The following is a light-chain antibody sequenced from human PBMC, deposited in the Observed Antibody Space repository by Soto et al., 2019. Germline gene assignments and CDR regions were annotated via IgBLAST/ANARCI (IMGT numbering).Light chain of an antibody. V-gene: IGKV1-13*02. CDR3: QQFSGYPLT. J-gene: IGKJ5*01. CDR1: QGISSH. Sequence: AIQLTQSPSSLSASVGDRVTITCRASQGISSHLAWYQQRPGKAPVLLIYDASNLQSGVPSRFSGSGSGTAFTLTISSLQPEDFATYYCQQFSGYPLTFGQGTRLEIK. CDR2: DAS.